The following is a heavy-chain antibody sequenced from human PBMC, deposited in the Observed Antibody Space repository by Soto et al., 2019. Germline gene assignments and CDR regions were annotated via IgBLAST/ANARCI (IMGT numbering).Heavy chain of an antibody. CDR3: ARGRYGDY. V-gene: IGHV1-18*01. CDR2: ISAHNGNT. CDR1: GYTFTSYG. J-gene: IGHJ4*02. Sequence: QVHLVQSGAEGKKPGASVQVSCKASGYTFTSYGITWVRQAPGQGLEWMGWISAHNGNTDYAQKLQGRVIVTRDTSTSTAYMELRSLRSDDTAVYYCARGRYGDYWGQGALVTVSS. D-gene: IGHD1-1*01.